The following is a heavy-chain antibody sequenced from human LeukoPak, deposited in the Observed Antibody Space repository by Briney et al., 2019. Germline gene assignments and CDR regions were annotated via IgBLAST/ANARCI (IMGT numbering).Heavy chain of an antibody. CDR3: ARVLSIAVAGRWGSFDY. CDR1: GYTFTSYY. Sequence: ASVKVSCKASGYTFTSYYRHWVRQAPGQELEWMGIINPSGGSTSYAQKFQGRVTMTRDTSTSTVYMELSSLRSEDTAVYYCARVLSIAVAGRWGSFDYWGQGTLVTVSS. CDR2: INPSGGST. J-gene: IGHJ4*02. V-gene: IGHV1-46*01. D-gene: IGHD6-19*01.